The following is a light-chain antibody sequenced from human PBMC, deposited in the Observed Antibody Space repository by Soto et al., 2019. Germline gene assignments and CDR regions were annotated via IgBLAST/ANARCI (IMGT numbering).Light chain of an antibody. CDR1: QSISSY. CDR2: AAS. V-gene: IGKV1-39*01. Sequence: DIQMTQSPSTLSGSVGDRVTITCRASQSISSYLNWYQQKPGKAHKLLIYAASSLQSGVQSRFSGSGSETDFTLTISSLQPEDFATYYCQQSYSTPRTFGQGTKVDIK. CDR3: QQSYSTPRT. J-gene: IGKJ1*01.